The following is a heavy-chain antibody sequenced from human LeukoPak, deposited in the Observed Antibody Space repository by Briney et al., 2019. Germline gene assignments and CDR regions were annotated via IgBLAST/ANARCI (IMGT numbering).Heavy chain of an antibody. Sequence: PGGSLRLSCAASGFTFSSYWMTWVRQAPGKGLEWGSILYSGSSTYYADSVEGRFTISRDSSKNTLFLQMNDLRAEDTAVYYCARVGDHFHWYLDLWGRGTLVTVSS. CDR3: ARVGDHFHWYLDL. J-gene: IGHJ2*01. V-gene: IGHV3-53*01. CDR1: GFTFSSYW. CDR2: LYSGSST. D-gene: IGHD3-3*02.